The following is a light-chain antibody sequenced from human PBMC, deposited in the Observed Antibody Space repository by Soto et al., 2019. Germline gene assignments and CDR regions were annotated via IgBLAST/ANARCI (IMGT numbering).Light chain of an antibody. CDR2: DAS. V-gene: IGKV3-11*01. CDR1: QSVSSY. J-gene: IGKJ5*01. CDR3: QPRSNWPPIT. Sequence: IVLTQSPATLSLSTGERATLSCRASQSVSSYLAWYQQKPGQAPRLLIYDASNRATGIPARFSGSGSGTDFTLTISSLEPEDFAVYYCQPRSNWPPITFGQGTRLEI.